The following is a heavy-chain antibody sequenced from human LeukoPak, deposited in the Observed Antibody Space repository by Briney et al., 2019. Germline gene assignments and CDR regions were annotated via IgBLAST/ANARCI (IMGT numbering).Heavy chain of an antibody. D-gene: IGHD2-8*02. CDR3: ARNRTTTGVIERVDVFDV. Sequence: SHTLSPTHTLSAHSISIRSYHLGWIRHPPGNRLEWIGSIYYYGGTYYNPSLKSRITISVDTSKSQISLKLSSLTAADTAVYYCARNRTTTGVIERVDVFDVWGQGTIVTVSS. V-gene: IGHV4-39*01. J-gene: IGHJ3*01. CDR2: IYYYGGT. CDR1: AHSISIRSYH.